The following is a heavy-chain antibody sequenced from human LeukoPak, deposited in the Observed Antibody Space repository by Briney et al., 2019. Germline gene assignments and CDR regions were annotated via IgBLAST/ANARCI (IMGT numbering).Heavy chain of an antibody. J-gene: IGHJ6*02. CDR1: GFTFSSYE. D-gene: IGHD3-3*01. CDR3: ARAPEGFLEWSGPGMDV. Sequence: GGSLRLSCAASGFTFSSYEMNWVRQAPGKGLEWVSYISNSGSTIYYADSVKGRFTISRDNAKNSLYLQMNSLRAEDTAVYYCARAPEGFLEWSGPGMDVWGQGTTVTVSS. CDR2: ISNSGSTI. V-gene: IGHV3-48*03.